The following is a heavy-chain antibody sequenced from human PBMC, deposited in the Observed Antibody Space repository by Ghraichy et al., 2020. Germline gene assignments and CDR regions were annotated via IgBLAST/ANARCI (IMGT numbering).Heavy chain of an antibody. CDR1: GFTFSSYA. CDR2: ISGSGGST. CDR3: ATISIFGVVIIDFPDY. V-gene: IGHV3-23*01. J-gene: IGHJ4*02. D-gene: IGHD3-3*01. Sequence: GGSLRLSCAASGFTFSSYAMSWVRQAPGKGLGWVSAISGSGGSTYYADSVKGRFTISRDNYKNTLYLQMNSLRAEDTALYYCATISIFGVVIIDFPDYWGQGTLVIVPS.